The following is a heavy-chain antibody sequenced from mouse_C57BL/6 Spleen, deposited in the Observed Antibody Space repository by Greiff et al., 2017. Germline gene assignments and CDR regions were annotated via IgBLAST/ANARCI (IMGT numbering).Heavy chain of an antibody. Sequence: EVQLVESGGGLVKPGGSLKLSCAASGFTFSDYGMHWVRQAPEKGLEWVAYISSGSSTIYYADTVKGRFTISRDNAKNTLCLQMTSLRSEDTAMYYCARNYGTIGYAMDYWGQGTSVTVSS. CDR1: GFTFSDYG. CDR3: ARNYGTIGYAMDY. V-gene: IGHV5-17*01. J-gene: IGHJ4*01. CDR2: ISSGSSTI. D-gene: IGHD1-1*01.